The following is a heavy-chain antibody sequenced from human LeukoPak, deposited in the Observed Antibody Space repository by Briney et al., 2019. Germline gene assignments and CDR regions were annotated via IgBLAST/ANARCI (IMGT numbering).Heavy chain of an antibody. CDR3: ARVPVTMVRGLTDY. CDR1: GFTFSSYS. D-gene: IGHD3-10*01. J-gene: IGHJ4*02. Sequence: GGSLRLSCAASGFTFSSYSMNWVRQAPGKGLEWVSSISSSSSYIYYADSVKGRFTISRDNAKNSLYLQMNSLRAEDTAVYYCARVPVTMVRGLTDYWGQGTLATVSS. CDR2: ISSSSSYI. V-gene: IGHV3-21*01.